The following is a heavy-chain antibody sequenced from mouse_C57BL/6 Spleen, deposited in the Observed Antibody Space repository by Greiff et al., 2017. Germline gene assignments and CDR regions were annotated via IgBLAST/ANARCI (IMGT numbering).Heavy chain of an antibody. CDR3: ARWDSNYGLGEETWFAY. J-gene: IGHJ3*01. V-gene: IGHV1-64*01. Sequence: QVQLQQPGAELVKPGASVKLSCKASGYTFTSYWMHWVKQRPGQGLEWIGMIHPNSGSTNYTEKFKSKATLTLDKSSSTAYMQLSSLTSEDSAVYYCARWDSNYGLGEETWFAYWGQGTLVTVSA. D-gene: IGHD2-5*01. CDR1: GYTFTSYW. CDR2: IHPNSGST.